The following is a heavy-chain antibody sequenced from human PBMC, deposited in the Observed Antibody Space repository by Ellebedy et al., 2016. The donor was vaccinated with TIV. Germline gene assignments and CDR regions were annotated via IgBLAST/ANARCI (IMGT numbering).Heavy chain of an antibody. CDR1: GFTFSSHW. CDR2: INNDGSRT. CDR3: ARVIVVLNDAFDM. V-gene: IGHV3-74*01. J-gene: IGHJ3*02. Sequence: GESLKISCAASGFTFSSHWMHWVRQAPGKGLVWISSINNDGSRTRYADSVQGRFTISRDTAKNTLYLRMNSLRDEDTAMYYCARVIVVLNDAFDMWGQGTVVTVSS. D-gene: IGHD3-22*01.